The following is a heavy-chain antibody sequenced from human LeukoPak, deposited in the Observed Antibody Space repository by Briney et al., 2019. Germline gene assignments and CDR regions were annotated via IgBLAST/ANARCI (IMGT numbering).Heavy chain of an antibody. Sequence: GESLKISFKGSCHIFTNFWIGWVRQMPGKGLEWMGNIYPGDSDNKYSPSFQGQVTRTVDKSISTAYLQWSSLKTSDTAIYYCARRHLGGWRSADYWGQGTLVTVSS. V-gene: IGHV5-51*01. D-gene: IGHD6-19*01. CDR3: ARRHLGGWRSADY. CDR1: CHIFTNFW. J-gene: IGHJ4*02. CDR2: IYPGDSDN.